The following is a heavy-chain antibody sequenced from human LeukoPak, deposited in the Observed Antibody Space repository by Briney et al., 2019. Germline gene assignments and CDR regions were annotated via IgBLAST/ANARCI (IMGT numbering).Heavy chain of an antibody. V-gene: IGHV4-59*01. CDR2: IYYSGST. CDR3: ARVGTGYCSSTSCWIDAFDI. Sequence: SETLSLTCTVSGGSISSYYWSWIRQPPGKGLEWIGYIYYSGSTNYNSSLKSRVTILVDMSKNQFSLKLSSVTAADTAVYYCARVGTGYCSSTSCWIDAFDIWGQGTMVTVSS. CDR1: GGSISSYY. D-gene: IGHD2-2*01. J-gene: IGHJ3*02.